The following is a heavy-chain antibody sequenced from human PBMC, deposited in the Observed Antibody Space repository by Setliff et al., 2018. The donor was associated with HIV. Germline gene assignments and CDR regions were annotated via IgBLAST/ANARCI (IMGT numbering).Heavy chain of an antibody. CDR3: ATIWMRGAYFDY. V-gene: IGHV3-23*01. J-gene: IGHJ4*02. D-gene: IGHD3-3*01. Sequence: GGSLRLSCAASGFTFDRFWMHWVRQAPGKGLEWVSGISGSGGSTYNVDSVKGRFTISRDNSKNTLYLQMNSLRAEDTAVYYCATIWMRGAYFDYWGQGTLVTVSS. CDR1: GFTFDRFW. CDR2: ISGSGGST.